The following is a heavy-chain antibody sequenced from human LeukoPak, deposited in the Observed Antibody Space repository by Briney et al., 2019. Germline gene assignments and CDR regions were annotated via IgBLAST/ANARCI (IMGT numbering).Heavy chain of an antibody. CDR1: GGSISSSSYY. CDR2: INHSGST. Sequence: ASETLSLTCTVSGGSISSSSYYWSWIRQPPGKGLEWIGEINHSGSTNYNPSLKSRVTISVDTSKNQFSLKLSSVTAADTAVYYCARVYDSSGQFDYWGQGTLVTVSS. CDR3: ARVYDSSGQFDY. D-gene: IGHD3-22*01. J-gene: IGHJ4*02. V-gene: IGHV4-39*07.